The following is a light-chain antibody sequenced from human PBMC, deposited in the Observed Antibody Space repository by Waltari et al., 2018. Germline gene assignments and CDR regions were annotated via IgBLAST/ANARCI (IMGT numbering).Light chain of an antibody. V-gene: IGLV2-14*03. CDR2: DVT. CDR3: NSYTSSKTVA. Sequence: QSALTQPASVSGSPGQSITISCTGPSSDIGYSNYVSWYQQQPGRAPKLLIYDVTNRPTGVSYRFSGSKSGNTASLTISGLQAEDEADYYCNSYTSSKTVAFGGGTKLIVL. J-gene: IGLJ2*01. CDR1: SSDIGYSNY.